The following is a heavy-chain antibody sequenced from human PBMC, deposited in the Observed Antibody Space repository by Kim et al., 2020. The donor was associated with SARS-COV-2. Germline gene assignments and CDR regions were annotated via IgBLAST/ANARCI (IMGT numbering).Heavy chain of an antibody. CDR3: ASLGKAYTGTTFIVDY. J-gene: IGHJ4*02. CDR1: GFTFSSYS. Sequence: GGSLRLSCAASGFTFSSYSMNWVRQAPGKGLEWVSSISSISTYIYYADSVKGRFTISRDNAKNSLYLQMNSLRAEDTAVYYCASLGKAYTGTTFIVDYWGQGTLVTVSS. CDR2: ISSISTYI. V-gene: IGHV3-21*01. D-gene: IGHD1-7*01.